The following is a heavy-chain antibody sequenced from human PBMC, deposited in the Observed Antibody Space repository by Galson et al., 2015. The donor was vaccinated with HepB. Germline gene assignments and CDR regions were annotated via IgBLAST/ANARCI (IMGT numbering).Heavy chain of an antibody. CDR2: IYPGDSDT. CDR3: ARGGYYYGSSEQGAFDY. D-gene: IGHD3-22*01. CDR1: GYSFTNYW. Sequence: QSGAEVKKPGESLKISCKGSGYSFTNYWIGWVRQMPGKGLEWMGIIYPGDSDTRYSPSFQGQVTISADKSISTAYLQWSSLKASGTATYYCARGGYYYGSSEQGAFDYWGQGTLVTVSS. J-gene: IGHJ4*02. V-gene: IGHV5-51*03.